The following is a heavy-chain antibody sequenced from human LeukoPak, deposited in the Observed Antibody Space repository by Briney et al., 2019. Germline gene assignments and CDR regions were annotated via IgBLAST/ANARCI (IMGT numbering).Heavy chain of an antibody. D-gene: IGHD2-2*01. CDR1: GFTFSDYY. CDR3: ARGVVPAATRDDY. Sequence: GGSLRPSCAASGFTFSDYYMSWIRQAPGKGLEWVSYISSSGSTIYYADSVKGRFTISRDNAKNSLYLQMNSLRAEDTAVYYCARGVVPAATRDDYWGQGTLVTVSS. CDR2: ISSSGSTI. J-gene: IGHJ4*02. V-gene: IGHV3-11*01.